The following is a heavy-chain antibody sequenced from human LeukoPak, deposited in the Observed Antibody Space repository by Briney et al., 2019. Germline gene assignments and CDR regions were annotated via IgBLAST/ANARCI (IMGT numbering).Heavy chain of an antibody. Sequence: PGGSLRLSCAPSGFTFSRHGMHWVRQAPGKGLEWVAIISNDGSRKYYGHSVEGRFTISRDNSKNTLYLQMDSLRAEDTAVYYCARDRAWSYFDYWGQGTLVTVSS. V-gene: IGHV3-30*03. CDR1: GFTFSRHG. D-gene: IGHD3-3*01. CDR3: ARDRAWSYFDY. CDR2: ISNDGSRK. J-gene: IGHJ4*02.